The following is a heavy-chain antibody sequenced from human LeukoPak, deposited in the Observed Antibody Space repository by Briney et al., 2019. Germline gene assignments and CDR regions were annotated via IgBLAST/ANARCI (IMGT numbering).Heavy chain of an antibody. CDR1: GFTDSSNF. CDR2: IHIGGTT. Sequence: GGSLRLSCEASGFTDSSNFTGWVRQAPGKGLEWVSVIHIGGTTYYADSVKGRFTISRDSFKNTLYLQMNSLRAEDTAVYYCARGRGSDWGQGTLVTVSS. D-gene: IGHD2-15*01. J-gene: IGHJ4*02. V-gene: IGHV3-53*01. CDR3: ARGRGSD.